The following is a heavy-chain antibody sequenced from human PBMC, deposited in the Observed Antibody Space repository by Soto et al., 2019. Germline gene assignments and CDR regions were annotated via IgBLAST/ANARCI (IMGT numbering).Heavy chain of an antibody. J-gene: IGHJ6*02. CDR1: GFTFSSYW. Sequence: GGSLRLSCVASGFTFSSYWMSWVRQAPGKGLEWVANIKQDGSEKYYVDSVKGRFTISRDNAKNSLYLQMNSLRAEDTAVYYCASSGCSGGSCYSYYYYYGMDVWGQGTTVTVSS. CDR2: IKQDGSEK. CDR3: ASSGCSGGSCYSYYYYYGMDV. V-gene: IGHV3-7*01. D-gene: IGHD2-15*01.